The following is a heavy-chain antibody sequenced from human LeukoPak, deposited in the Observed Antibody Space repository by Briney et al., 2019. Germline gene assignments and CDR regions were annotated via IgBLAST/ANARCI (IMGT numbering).Heavy chain of an antibody. D-gene: IGHD6-13*01. Sequence: SETLSLTCAVYGGSFSGYYWSWIRQPPGKGLEWIGEINHSGSTNYNPSLKSRVTISVDTSKNQFSLKLSSVTAADTAVYYCARYPRFIAAAYTRGMDVWGKGTTVTVSS. CDR3: ARYPRFIAAAYTRGMDV. CDR1: GGSFSGYY. J-gene: IGHJ6*04. V-gene: IGHV4-34*01. CDR2: INHSGST.